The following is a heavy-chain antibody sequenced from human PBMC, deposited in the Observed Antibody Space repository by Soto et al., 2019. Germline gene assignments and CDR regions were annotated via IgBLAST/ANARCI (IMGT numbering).Heavy chain of an antibody. Sequence: QVQLVESGGGVVQPGRSLRLSCEASGFTFSSYGMHWVRQAPGKGLEWVAVIWYDGSNKYYADSVKGRFTISRDNSKNTLYLQMNSLSAEDTAVYYCARAGDSSGWYYGMDVWGQGTTVTVSS. CDR3: ARAGDSSGWYYGMDV. J-gene: IGHJ6*02. D-gene: IGHD3-22*01. V-gene: IGHV3-33*01. CDR2: IWYDGSNK. CDR1: GFTFSSYG.